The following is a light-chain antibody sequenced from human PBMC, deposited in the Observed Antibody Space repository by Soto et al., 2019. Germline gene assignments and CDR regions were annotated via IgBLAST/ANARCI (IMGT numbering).Light chain of an antibody. CDR1: SSNVGGYTY. CDR2: EVF. Sequence: QSALTQPPSASGSPGQSVTISCTGTSSNVGGYTYVSWYQQHPGKAPDLFIFEVFKRPSGVPHRFSGSKSGNTAALTGSGPQADDEADYYCTAHAGSNNLLFGGGTKLTVL. J-gene: IGLJ2*01. CDR3: TAHAGSNNLL. V-gene: IGLV2-8*01.